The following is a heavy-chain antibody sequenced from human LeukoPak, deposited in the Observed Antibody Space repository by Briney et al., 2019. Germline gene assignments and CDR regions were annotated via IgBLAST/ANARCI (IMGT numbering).Heavy chain of an antibody. CDR3: AKGEVGCSSTSCFNWFDP. Sequence: ASVKVSCKASGYTFTSYDINWVRQATGQGLEWMGWMNPNSGNTGYAQKFQGRVTMTRNTSISTAYVELSSLRSEDTAVYYCAKGEVGCSSTSCFNWFDPWGQGTLVTVSS. D-gene: IGHD2-2*01. J-gene: IGHJ5*02. CDR1: GYTFTSYD. CDR2: MNPNSGNT. V-gene: IGHV1-8*01.